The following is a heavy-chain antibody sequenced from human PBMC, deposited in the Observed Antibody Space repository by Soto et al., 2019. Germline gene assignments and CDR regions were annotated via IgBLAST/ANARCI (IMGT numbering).Heavy chain of an antibody. CDR3: AREYYYDSSGYYRDPGMDV. Sequence: ASVKVSCQASGSTFTGYYMHWVRQAPGQGLEWMGWINPNSGGTNYAQKFQGWVTMTRDTPISTAYMELSRLRSDDTAVYYCAREYYYDSSGYYRDPGMDVWGQGTTVTVSS. D-gene: IGHD3-22*01. J-gene: IGHJ6*02. CDR2: INPNSGGT. CDR1: GSTFTGYY. V-gene: IGHV1-2*04.